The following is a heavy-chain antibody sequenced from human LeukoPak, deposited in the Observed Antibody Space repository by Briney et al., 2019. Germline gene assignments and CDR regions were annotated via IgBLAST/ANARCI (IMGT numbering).Heavy chain of an antibody. CDR2: IKQDGNKK. J-gene: IGHJ4*02. Sequence: GGSLRLSCAASGFNFSSYWMSWVRQAPGKGLEWMANIKQDGNKKYYVDSVKGRFTISRDNAKNSLYLHMNSLRAEDTAVYYCTKEQWWRQDYWGQGTLVTVSS. CDR3: TKEQWWRQDY. D-gene: IGHD2-8*01. V-gene: IGHV3-7*04. CDR1: GFNFSSYW.